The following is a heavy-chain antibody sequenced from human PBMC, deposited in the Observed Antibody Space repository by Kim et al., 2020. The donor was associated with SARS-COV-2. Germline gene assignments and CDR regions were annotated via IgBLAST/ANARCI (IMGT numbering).Heavy chain of an antibody. CDR2: INPSGGST. CDR3: ARGLVTMVRGVINWFDP. Sequence: ASVKVSCKASGYTFTSYYMHWVRQAPGQGLEWMGIINPSGGSTSYAQKLQGRVTMTRDTSTSTVYMELSSLRSEDTAVYYCARGLVTMVRGVINWFDPWGQGTLVTVSS. V-gene: IGHV1-46*01. D-gene: IGHD3-10*01. J-gene: IGHJ5*02. CDR1: GYTFTSYY.